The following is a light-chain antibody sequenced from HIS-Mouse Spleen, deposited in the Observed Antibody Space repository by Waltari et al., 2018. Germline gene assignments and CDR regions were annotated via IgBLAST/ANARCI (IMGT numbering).Light chain of an antibody. J-gene: IGLJ2*01. CDR1: ALPKKY. CDR3: YSTDSSGNHRV. V-gene: IGLV3-10*01. Sequence: SYELTPPPSVSVSPGQTARITCSGDALPKKYAYWYQQKSGQAPVLVLSEDSKRPYGLPEGFSGSSSGTMATLTISGAQVEDEADYYCYSTDSSGNHRVFGGGTKLTVL. CDR2: EDS.